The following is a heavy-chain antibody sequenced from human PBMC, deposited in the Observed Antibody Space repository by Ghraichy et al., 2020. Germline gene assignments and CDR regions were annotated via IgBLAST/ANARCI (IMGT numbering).Heavy chain of an antibody. CDR1: GGSISSGPYS. CDR3: ARNKGYSGSRDAFDI. CDR2: IYHSGST. V-gene: IGHV4-30-2*01. Sequence: SETLSLTCTVSGGSISSGPYSWSWIPQPPGKALEWIGYIYHSGSTFYNPSLRSRVTISVDRSKNQFSLKLMSVTAADTAVYYCARNKGYSGSRDAFDIWGQGTMVTVSS. D-gene: IGHD1-26*01. J-gene: IGHJ3*02.